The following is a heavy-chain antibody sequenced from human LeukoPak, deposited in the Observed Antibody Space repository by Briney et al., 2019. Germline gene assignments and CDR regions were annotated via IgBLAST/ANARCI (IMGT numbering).Heavy chain of an antibody. D-gene: IGHD4-17*01. Sequence: GGSLRLSCTTSKFNFNSYGMTWVRQAPGKGPEWVSSISGSGGSTQYAASVQGRFTISRDNSKNTLYLQMNSLRAEDTAVYYCAKDPNGDYIGTFDIWGQGTMVTVSS. J-gene: IGHJ3*02. V-gene: IGHV3-23*01. CDR1: KFNFNSYG. CDR3: AKDPNGDYIGTFDI. CDR2: ISGSGGST.